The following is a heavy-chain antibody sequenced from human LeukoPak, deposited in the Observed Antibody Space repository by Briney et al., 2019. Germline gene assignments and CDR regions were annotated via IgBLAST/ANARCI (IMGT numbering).Heavy chain of an antibody. V-gene: IGHV4-34*01. CDR1: GGSFSGYY. CDR2: INHSGST. CDR3: ARNGNYDSNGYAFDF. J-gene: IGHJ4*02. D-gene: IGHD3-22*01. Sequence: PSETLSLTCAVYGGSFSGYYWSWIRQPPGKGLEWIGEINHSGSTNYNPSLKSRVTISVDTSKNQFSLKLSSVTAADTAVYYCARNGNYDSNGYAFDFWGQGTLVTVSS.